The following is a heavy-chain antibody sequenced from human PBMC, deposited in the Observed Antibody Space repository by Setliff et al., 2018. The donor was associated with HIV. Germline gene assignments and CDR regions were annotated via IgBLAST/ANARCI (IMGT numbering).Heavy chain of an antibody. CDR2: IRSSGDT. J-gene: IGHJ4*02. CDR3: TIPASSLAPN. CDR1: GASISSHNYY. Sequence: LSLTCTVSGASISSHNYYWGWIRQSPGKGLEWIASIRSSGDTYYNPSLQSRVIISVDTSNNQISLKPTSVTAADTAVYYCTIPASSLAPNWGRGTQVTVSS. V-gene: IGHV4-39*01.